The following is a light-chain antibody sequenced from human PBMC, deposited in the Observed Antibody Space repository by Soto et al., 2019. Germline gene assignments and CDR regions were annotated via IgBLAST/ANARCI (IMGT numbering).Light chain of an antibody. Sequence: EIVLTQSPGTLSLSPGERATLSCMASQTLTTRFLAWYQQKPGQAPRLLICGASSRATGIPDRFSGSGSGTEYTLTISRLEPEDFAVYSCQQYADLPYTFGQGTTLEIK. CDR1: QTLTTRF. V-gene: IGKV3-20*01. CDR2: GAS. J-gene: IGKJ2*01. CDR3: QQYADLPYT.